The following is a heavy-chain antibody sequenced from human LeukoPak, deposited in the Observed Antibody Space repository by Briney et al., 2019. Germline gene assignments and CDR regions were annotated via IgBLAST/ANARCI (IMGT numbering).Heavy chain of an antibody. CDR3: ARDSSRRPYYYYYMDV. D-gene: IGHD6-13*01. J-gene: IGHJ6*03. Sequence: SVKVSCKASGGTFSSYAISWVRQAPGQGLEWVGGIIPIFGTANYAQKFQGRVTITADESTSTAYMELSSLRSEDAAVYYCARDSSRRPYYYYYMDVWGKGTTVTISS. V-gene: IGHV1-69*13. CDR2: IIPIFGTA. CDR1: GGTFSSYA.